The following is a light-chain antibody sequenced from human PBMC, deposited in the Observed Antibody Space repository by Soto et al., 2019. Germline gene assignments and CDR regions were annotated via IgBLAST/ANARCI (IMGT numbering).Light chain of an antibody. CDR2: GAS. J-gene: IGKJ4*01. CDR3: QQYASSPLT. Sequence: EIVLTQSPGTLSVSPGERATLSCRASQSVGRNYLAWYQQKPGQAPRLLIYGASSRATGIPDRFSGSGSGTDCTLTISRLEPEDFAVDYCQQYASSPLTFGGGTKVETK. V-gene: IGKV3-20*01. CDR1: QSVGRNY.